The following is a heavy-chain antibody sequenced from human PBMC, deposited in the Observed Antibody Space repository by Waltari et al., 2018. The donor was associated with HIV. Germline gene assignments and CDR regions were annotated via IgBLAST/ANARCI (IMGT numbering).Heavy chain of an antibody. CDR2: IKFDGDEK. J-gene: IGHJ4*02. CDR1: GFPFDNYW. CDR3: TRLNYHFDF. V-gene: IGHV3-7*01. Sequence: EVRLVESGEGLVQPGGSLRLSCVAPGFPFDNYWMSWVRQAPGKGLEWVANIKFDGDEKNYVDSVKGRFTISRDDGKNSLYLQMNSLRAEDTAVYYCTRLNYHFDFWGRGTLVAVSS. D-gene: IGHD3-10*01.